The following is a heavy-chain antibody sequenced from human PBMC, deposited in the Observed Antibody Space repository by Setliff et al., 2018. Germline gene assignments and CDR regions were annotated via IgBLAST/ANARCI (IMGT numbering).Heavy chain of an antibody. CDR2: ISGSSHIM. V-gene: IGHV3-48*04. Sequence: PGGSLRLSCAASGFTLSGYSMNWVRQAPGKGLEWVSYISGSSHIMSYADSVKGRFTISRDNAKNSLYLQMNSLGAEDTAVYYCARFYAYSYGFDSWGQGTQVTVSS. D-gene: IGHD5-18*01. CDR1: GFTLSGYS. CDR3: ARFYAYSYGFDS. J-gene: IGHJ4*02.